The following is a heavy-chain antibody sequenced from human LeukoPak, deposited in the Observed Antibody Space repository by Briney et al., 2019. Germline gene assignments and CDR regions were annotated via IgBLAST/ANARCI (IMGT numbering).Heavy chain of an antibody. CDR2: INHSGST. J-gene: IGHJ3*01. CDR3: ARVSCSSTSCPRRDALDV. Sequence: SETLSLTCAVYGGSFSGYYWSWIRQPPGKGLEWIGEINHSGSTNYNPSLKSRVTISVDTSKNQFSLKLSSVTAADTAVYYCARVSCSSTSCPRRDALDVWGQGTMVTVSS. CDR1: GGSFSGYY. V-gene: IGHV4-34*01. D-gene: IGHD2-2*01.